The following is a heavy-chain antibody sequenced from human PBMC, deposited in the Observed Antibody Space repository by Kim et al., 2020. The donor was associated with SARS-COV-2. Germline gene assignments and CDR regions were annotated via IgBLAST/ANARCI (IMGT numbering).Heavy chain of an antibody. CDR2: ISGSGGST. D-gene: IGHD3-10*01. Sequence: GGSLRLSCAASGFTFSSYAMSWVRQAPGKGLEWVSAISGSGGSTYYADSVKGRFTISRDNSKNTLYLQMNGLRAEDTAVYYCAKDRALWFGEEGIDYWGQGTLVTVSS. CDR3: AKDRALWFGEEGIDY. J-gene: IGHJ4*02. CDR1: GFTFSSYA. V-gene: IGHV3-23*01.